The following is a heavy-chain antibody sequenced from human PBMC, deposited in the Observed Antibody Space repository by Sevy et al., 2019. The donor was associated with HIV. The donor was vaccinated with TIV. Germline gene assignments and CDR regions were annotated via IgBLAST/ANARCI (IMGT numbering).Heavy chain of an antibody. CDR2: ITNSGSSI. Sequence: GGSLRLSCTASGFTFSSYEMNWVRQAPGKGLEWVSYITNSGSSIYYSDSVRGRFTVSRDNAKNSLYLQMKSLRAEDTAVYYCVRDLPPSATTVAHFDYWGRGTLVTVSS. D-gene: IGHD4-17*01. V-gene: IGHV3-48*03. CDR3: VRDLPPSATTVAHFDY. CDR1: GFTFSSYE. J-gene: IGHJ4*02.